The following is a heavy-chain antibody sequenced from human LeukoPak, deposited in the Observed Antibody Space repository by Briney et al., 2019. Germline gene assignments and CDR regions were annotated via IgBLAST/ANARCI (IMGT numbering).Heavy chain of an antibody. Sequence: PGGSLRLSCAASGFTLSSKVMHWVRQAPGTGLVWVSRIIRDGTGTDYANSVKGRFTISRDIATNTLYLQMNSLRAEDTAVYYCARAVGYGAWSYGFDIWGQWTTVTVSS. D-gene: IGHD3-10*01. J-gene: IGHJ3*02. CDR1: GFTLSSKV. CDR2: IIRDGTGT. V-gene: IGHV3-74*01. CDR3: ARAVGYGAWSYGFDI.